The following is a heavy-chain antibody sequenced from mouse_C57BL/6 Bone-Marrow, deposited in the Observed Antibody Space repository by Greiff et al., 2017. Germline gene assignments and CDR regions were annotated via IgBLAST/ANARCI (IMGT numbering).Heavy chain of an antibody. J-gene: IGHJ2*01. V-gene: IGHV5-6*02. CDR3: ARQGTTVVFDY. CDR1: GFTFSSYG. D-gene: IGHD1-1*01. CDR2: ISSGGSYT. Sequence: DVMLVESGGDLVKPGGSLKLSCAASGFTFSSYGMSWVRQTPDKRLEWVATISSGGSYTYYPDSVKGRFTISRDNAKNTLYLQMSSLKSEDTAMYYCARQGTTVVFDYWGQGTTLTVSS.